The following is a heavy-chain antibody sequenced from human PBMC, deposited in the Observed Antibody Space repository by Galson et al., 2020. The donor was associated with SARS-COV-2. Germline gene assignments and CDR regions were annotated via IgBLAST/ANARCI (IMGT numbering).Heavy chain of an antibody. V-gene: IGHV3-30*18. CDR2: ISYDGSNK. CDR3: AKDEYYYDSSGYSDGAFDI. Sequence: GGSLRLSCAASGFTFSSYGMHWVRQAPGKGLEWVAVISYDGSNKYYADSVKGRFTISRDNSKNTLYLQMNSLRAEDTAVYYCAKDEYYYDSSGYSDGAFDIWGQGTMVTVSS. D-gene: IGHD3-22*01. CDR1: GFTFSSYG. J-gene: IGHJ3*02.